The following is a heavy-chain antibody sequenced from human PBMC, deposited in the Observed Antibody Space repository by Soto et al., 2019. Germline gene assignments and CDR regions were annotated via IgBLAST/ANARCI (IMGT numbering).Heavy chain of an antibody. CDR3: AGGSRSSWSDYFDY. V-gene: IGHV3-53*01. J-gene: IGHJ4*02. Sequence: GGSLRLSCAASGFSVSSNFMSWVRQAPGKGLEWVSVIYSSGSTDYADFAKGRFTIARDNSKNTVYLQVNNLRAEDTAVYFCAGGSRSSWSDYFDYWGQGATVTVSS. CDR2: IYSSGST. D-gene: IGHD6-13*01. CDR1: GFSVSSNF.